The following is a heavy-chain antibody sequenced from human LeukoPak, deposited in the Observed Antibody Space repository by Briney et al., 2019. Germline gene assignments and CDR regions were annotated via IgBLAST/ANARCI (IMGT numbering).Heavy chain of an antibody. CDR2: INHSGST. Sequence: PSETLSLTCAVYGVSFSGYYWSWIRQPPGKGLEWIGEINHSGSTNYNPSLKSRVTISVDTSKNQFSLKLSSVTAADTAVYYCARRAGWRPTGAFDIWGQGTMVTVSS. D-gene: IGHD3-3*01. V-gene: IGHV4-34*01. CDR3: ARRAGWRPTGAFDI. J-gene: IGHJ3*02. CDR1: GVSFSGYY.